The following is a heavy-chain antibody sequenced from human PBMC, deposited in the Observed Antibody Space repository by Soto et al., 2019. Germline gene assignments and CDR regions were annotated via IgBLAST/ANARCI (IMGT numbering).Heavy chain of an antibody. V-gene: IGHV3-48*02. Sequence: PGGSLRLSCAASGFTFSSYSMNWVRQAPGKGLEWVSYISSSSSTIYYADSVKGRFTISRDNAKNSLYLQMNSLRDEDTAVYYCARGGPYDILTGSLFDYWGQGTLVTV. CDR1: GFTFSSYS. J-gene: IGHJ4*02. D-gene: IGHD3-9*01. CDR2: ISSSSSTI. CDR3: ARGGPYDILTGSLFDY.